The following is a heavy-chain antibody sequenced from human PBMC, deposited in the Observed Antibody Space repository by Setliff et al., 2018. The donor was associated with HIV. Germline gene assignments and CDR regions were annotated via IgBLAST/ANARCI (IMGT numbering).Heavy chain of an antibody. Sequence: GGSLRLSCSASGFTFSYYAMHWVRQAPGKGLEYVSGMDTRGGSTYYADSLKARFTISRDNSKSTLYLQISNLRLEDTAIYYCVKERTDYEILTCLEDWGQGTLVTVSS. J-gene: IGHJ4*02. D-gene: IGHD3-9*01. CDR3: VKERTDYEILTCLED. CDR2: MDTRGGST. V-gene: IGHV3-64D*09. CDR1: GFTFSYYA.